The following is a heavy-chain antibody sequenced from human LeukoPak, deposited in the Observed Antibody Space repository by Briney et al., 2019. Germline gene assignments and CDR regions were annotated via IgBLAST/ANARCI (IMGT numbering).Heavy chain of an antibody. CDR1: GGSISSSNYY. V-gene: IGHV4-39*07. CDR2: IFYTGST. CDR3: ARDISRGSDAFDI. Sequence: SETLSLTCTVSGGSISSSNYYWAWIRQPPGKGLEWIANIFYTGSTYYNPSLKSRVTISVDTSKNQFSLKLSSVTAADTAVYYCARDISRGSDAFDIWGQGTMVTVSS. J-gene: IGHJ3*02. D-gene: IGHD2-15*01.